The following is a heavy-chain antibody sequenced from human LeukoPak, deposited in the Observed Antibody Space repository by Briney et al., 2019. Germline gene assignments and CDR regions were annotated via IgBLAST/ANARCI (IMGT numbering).Heavy chain of an antibody. CDR3: ARRMKLAAKGDAFDI. V-gene: IGHV4-59*08. J-gene: IGHJ3*02. D-gene: IGHD2-15*01. Sequence: PLETLSLTCTVSGGSISGYYWSWIRQPPGKGLEWIGYIYYSGSTNYNPSLKSRVTISVDASRNHFSLKLNSVTAADTAVYYCARRMKLAAKGDAFDIWGQGTMVTVSS. CDR1: GGSISGYY. CDR2: IYYSGST.